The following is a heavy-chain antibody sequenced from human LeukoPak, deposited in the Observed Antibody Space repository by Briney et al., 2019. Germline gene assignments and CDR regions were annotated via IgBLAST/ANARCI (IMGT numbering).Heavy chain of an antibody. CDR1: GFTFGSFW. D-gene: IGHD1-26*01. CDR3: AREDSGRYHPDR. V-gene: IGHV3-74*01. J-gene: IGHJ4*01. CDR2: INRDGSSA. Sequence: GGSLRLSCAASGFTFGSFWMHWVRQAPGKGLVWVSRINRDGSSATYAYSVMGRLTISRDNAKSTMYLEINSLRAEDTAVYYCAREDSGRYHPDRWGHGTLVTVSS.